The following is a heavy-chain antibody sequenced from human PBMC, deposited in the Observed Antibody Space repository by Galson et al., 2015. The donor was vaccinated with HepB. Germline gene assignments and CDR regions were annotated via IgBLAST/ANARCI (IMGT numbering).Heavy chain of an antibody. CDR3: ARRISLVRGIITRPDYYYGMDV. D-gene: IGHD3-10*01. CDR1: GFTFGSSW. J-gene: IGHJ6*02. V-gene: IGHV3-7*03. Sequence: SLRLSCAASGFTFGSSWMNWVRQAPGKGLEWAANINQDGSEKYYVDSLKGRFTISRDNDKNSVYLQMDSLRAEDTAVYYCARRISLVRGIITRPDYYYGMDVWGQGTTVTVAS. CDR2: INQDGSEK.